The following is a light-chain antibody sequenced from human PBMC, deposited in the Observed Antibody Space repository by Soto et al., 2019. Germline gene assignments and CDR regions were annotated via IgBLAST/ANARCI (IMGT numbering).Light chain of an antibody. CDR1: QNINNY. Sequence: DIQMTQSPSSLSASVGDRVTITYQANQNINNYLNWYQQKPGRAPKLLNYDASNLEAGVPSRFRGSGTGTDFTFTIRRLQTEDIASYYCQQYENLPKFGQGTRLEI. CDR2: DAS. J-gene: IGKJ5*01. V-gene: IGKV1-33*01. CDR3: QQYENLPK.